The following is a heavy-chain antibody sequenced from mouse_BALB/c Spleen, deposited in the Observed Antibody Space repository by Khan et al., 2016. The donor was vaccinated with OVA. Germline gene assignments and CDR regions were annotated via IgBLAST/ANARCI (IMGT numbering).Heavy chain of an antibody. V-gene: IGHV3-2*02. CDR3: ARTARIKY. J-gene: IGHJ2*01. Sequence: EVQLQESGPGLVKPSQSLSLTCTVTGYSITNNYGWNWIRQFPGNKLEWMGYISYSGSTNYNPSLKSRISITRDTSKNQFFLQLNSVTTEDTATYYCARTARIKYWGQGTTLTVSS. CDR1: GYSITNNYG. CDR2: ISYSGST. D-gene: IGHD1-2*01.